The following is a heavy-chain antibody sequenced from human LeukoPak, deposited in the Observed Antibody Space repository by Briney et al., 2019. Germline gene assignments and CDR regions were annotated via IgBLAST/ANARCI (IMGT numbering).Heavy chain of an antibody. CDR3: ARVISDCANFNCFKGYFDY. J-gene: IGHJ4*01. CDR2: INAGNGNT. CDR1: GYTFTNYA. V-gene: IGHV1-3*01. Sequence: ASVKVSCKASGYTFTNYAIHWVRQAPGQSLEWMGWINAGNGNTKYSQKFRARVTITRDTSANTAYMELSSLGSEDTTIYYCARVISDCANFNCFKGYFDYWGQGTPVTASS. D-gene: IGHD5/OR15-5a*01.